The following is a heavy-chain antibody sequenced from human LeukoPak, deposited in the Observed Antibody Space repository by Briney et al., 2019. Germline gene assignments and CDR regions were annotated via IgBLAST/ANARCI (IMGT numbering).Heavy chain of an antibody. Sequence: GGSLRLSCAASGLTFSRYWMHWVRQAPGKGLVWVSRINSDGSATTYADFVKGRFTISRDNAKNTLYLQMNSLRVDDTAMYYCERDYGAWGQGTLVTVSP. J-gene: IGHJ5*02. CDR3: ERDYGA. CDR1: GLTFSRYW. V-gene: IGHV3-74*03. CDR2: INSDGSAT. D-gene: IGHD4/OR15-4a*01.